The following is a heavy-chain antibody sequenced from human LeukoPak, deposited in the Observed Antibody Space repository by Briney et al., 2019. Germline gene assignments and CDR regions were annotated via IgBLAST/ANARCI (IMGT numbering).Heavy chain of an antibody. J-gene: IGHJ3*02. D-gene: IGHD2-15*01. V-gene: IGHV3-9*03. Sequence: GRSLRLSCAASGFTFDDYAMSWVRHAPGKGLEWVSGISWDSSSVAYADSVKGRFTISRDNAKNSLYLQMNSLRAEDMALYYCAKDVGGPLADAFDIWGQGTMVTVSS. CDR1: GFTFDDYA. CDR2: ISWDSSSV. CDR3: AKDVGGPLADAFDI.